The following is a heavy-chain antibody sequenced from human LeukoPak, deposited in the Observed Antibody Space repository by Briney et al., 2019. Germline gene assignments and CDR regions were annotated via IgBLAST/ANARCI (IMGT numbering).Heavy chain of an antibody. CDR1: GGSISSSSYY. V-gene: IGHV4-39*01. CDR2: IYYSGST. J-gene: IGHJ3*02. D-gene: IGHD6-13*01. CDR3: ARHGAAAGAFDI. Sequence: SETLSLTCTVSGGSISSSSYYWGWIRQPPGKRLEWIGSIYYSGSTYYNPSLNSRVTISVDTSKNQFSLKLSSVTAADTAVYYCARHGAAAGAFDIWGQGTMVTVSS.